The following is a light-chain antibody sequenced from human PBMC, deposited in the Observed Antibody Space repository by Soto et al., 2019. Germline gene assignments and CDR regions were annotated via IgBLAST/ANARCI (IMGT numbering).Light chain of an antibody. Sequence: QAVLTQPPSASGTPGQRVTISCSGGSSNIGTNAVNWYQQLPGTAPKLLIYTNNQRPSGVPDRFSGSKSGTSASLAISGLQSEDEADYYWAAWDDSLNGYVFGTGTKLTVL. CDR3: AAWDDSLNGYV. CDR2: TNN. J-gene: IGLJ1*01. CDR1: SSNIGTNA. V-gene: IGLV1-44*01.